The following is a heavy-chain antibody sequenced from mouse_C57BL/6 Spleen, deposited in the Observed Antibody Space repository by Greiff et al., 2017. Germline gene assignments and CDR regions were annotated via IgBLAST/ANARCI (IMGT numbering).Heavy chain of an antibody. CDR3: AKRYGPLYYFDY. CDR2: LDPNSGDT. D-gene: IGHD2-10*02. CDR1: GYTFPSSW. J-gene: IGHJ2*01. Sequence: VQLQQPGAELVKPGASVKLSCKASGYTFPSSWMPWVKQRPGRGLEWIGRLDPNSGDTKYNKKFKSKATLTVDKPSSTAYMKLSSLTSEDSAVYYCAKRYGPLYYFDYWGQGTTLTVSS. V-gene: IGHV1-72*01.